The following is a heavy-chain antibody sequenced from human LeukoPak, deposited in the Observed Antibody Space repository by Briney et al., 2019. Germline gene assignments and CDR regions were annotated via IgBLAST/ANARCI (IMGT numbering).Heavy chain of an antibody. Sequence: QPGGYLRLSCAASGFTFSNYWLHWVRQAPGKGLVWVSRINIDGATTTYADSVRGRFTVSRDNAQNTLWLQMNSLRAEDTALYYCARETAVSGGIFFDYWGQGTLVTVSS. D-gene: IGHD3-9*01. V-gene: IGHV3-74*01. J-gene: IGHJ4*02. CDR3: ARETAVSGGIFFDY. CDR1: GFTFSNYW. CDR2: INIDGATT.